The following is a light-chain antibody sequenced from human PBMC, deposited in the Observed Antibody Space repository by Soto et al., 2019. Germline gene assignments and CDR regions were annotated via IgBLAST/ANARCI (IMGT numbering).Light chain of an antibody. Sequence: HSPSIITETVGDRVTITCRASQGISTLLAWYQQKPGKAPKVLIYESSLLQSGVPSRFSGSGFGTDFTLSISSLQPEDSARYFCHQTDDFPLTFGGGTKVDIK. V-gene: IGKV1-12*01. CDR2: ESS. CDR3: HQTDDFPLT. CDR1: QGISTL. J-gene: IGKJ4*01.